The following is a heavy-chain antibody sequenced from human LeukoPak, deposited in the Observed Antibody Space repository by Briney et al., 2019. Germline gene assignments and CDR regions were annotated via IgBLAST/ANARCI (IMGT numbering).Heavy chain of an antibody. V-gene: IGHV1-2*06. CDR2: INPNSGGT. J-gene: IGHJ3*02. CDR1: GYTFTGYY. Sequence: ASVKVSCKASGYTFTGYYMHWVRQAPGQGLEWMGRINPNSGGTNYAQKFQGRVTMTRDTSISTAYMELSRLRSDDTAVYYCARGPRLDSSGWYYGAFDIWGQGTMVTVSS. CDR3: ARGPRLDSSGWYYGAFDI. D-gene: IGHD6-19*01.